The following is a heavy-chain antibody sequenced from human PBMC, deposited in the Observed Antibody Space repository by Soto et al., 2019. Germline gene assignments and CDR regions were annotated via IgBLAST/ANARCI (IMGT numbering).Heavy chain of an antibody. J-gene: IGHJ6*02. V-gene: IGHV1-69*01. D-gene: IGHD1-1*01. Sequence: VQLVQSGAEVKKPGSSVKLSCNASGGTFNRNPISWVRHAPGEGLEWMGGIIPIFGTANYEQKFQGRVAITADESTSAAYMELRSRRSEDTAVHYCSYCGFIDWNNAKYNSSGMDVWGQGTTVIVSS. CDR3: SYCGFIDWNNAKYNSSGMDV. CDR1: GGTFNRNP. CDR2: IIPIFGTA.